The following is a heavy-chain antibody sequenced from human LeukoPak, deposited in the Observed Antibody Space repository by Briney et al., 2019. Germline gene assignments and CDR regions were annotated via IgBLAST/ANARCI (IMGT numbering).Heavy chain of an antibody. CDR1: GGSISSGGYS. J-gene: IGHJ6*02. CDR2: IYYSGST. V-gene: IGHV4-31*03. CDR3: ARQGAYYYYGMDV. Sequence: SETLSLTCTVSGGSISSGGYSWSWIRQHPGKGLEWIGYIYYSGSTYYNPSLKSRVTISVDTSKNQFSLKLSSVTAADTAVYYCARQGAYYYYGMDVWGQGTTVTVSS. D-gene: IGHD4/OR15-4a*01.